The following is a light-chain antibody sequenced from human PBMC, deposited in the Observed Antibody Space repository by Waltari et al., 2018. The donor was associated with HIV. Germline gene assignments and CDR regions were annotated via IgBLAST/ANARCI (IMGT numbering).Light chain of an antibody. Sequence: SYELTQPPSVSVSPGQTARNTCSGDALPQQSGYWYQQKPGQAPVLVIYKDSEKSSGIPERFSGSSSGTTVTLTISAVQAEDEADYYCQSTDSSGTYVVFGGGTKLTVL. V-gene: IGLV3-25*03. CDR2: KDS. CDR3: QSTDSSGTYVV. J-gene: IGLJ2*01. CDR1: ALPQQS.